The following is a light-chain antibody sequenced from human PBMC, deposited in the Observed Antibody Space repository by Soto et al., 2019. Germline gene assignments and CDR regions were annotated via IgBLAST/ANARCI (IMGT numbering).Light chain of an antibody. V-gene: IGLV2-11*01. Sequence: QSALTQPASVSGSPGQSITISCTGTNNDVGAYPYVSWYQQHPGKAPKLMIYDVSKRPSGVPDRFSGSKSGNTASLTISGLQAEDEADYYCCSYAGSYTYVFGTGTKLTVL. CDR2: DVS. CDR1: NNDVGAYPY. J-gene: IGLJ1*01. CDR3: CSYAGSYTYV.